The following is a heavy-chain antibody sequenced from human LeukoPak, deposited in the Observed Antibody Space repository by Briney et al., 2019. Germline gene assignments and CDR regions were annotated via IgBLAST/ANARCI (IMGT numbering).Heavy chain of an antibody. CDR3: AKADTYYYDSSGPLADY. Sequence: GGSLRLSCAASGFTFSSYSMNWVRQAPGKGLEWVSAISGSGGSTYYADCVKGRFTISRDNSKNTLYLQMNSLRAEDTAVYYCAKADTYYYDSSGPLADYWGQGTLVTVSS. D-gene: IGHD3-22*01. CDR2: ISGSGGST. J-gene: IGHJ4*02. V-gene: IGHV3-23*01. CDR1: GFTFSSYS.